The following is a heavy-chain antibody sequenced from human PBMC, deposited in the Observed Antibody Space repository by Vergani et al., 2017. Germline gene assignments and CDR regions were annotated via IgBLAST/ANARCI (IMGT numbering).Heavy chain of an antibody. V-gene: IGHV2-5*02. D-gene: IGHD6-13*01. J-gene: IGHJ5*02. Sequence: QITLKESGPTLVKPTQTLTRTCTFSGFSLSTSGVGVGWIRQPPGKALEWLALIYWADDKRYSPSLKSRLTITKDTSKNQMVLTMTNMDPVDTATYYCAHSIAAAGTGGWFDPWGQGTLVTVSS. CDR2: IYWADDK. CDR3: AHSIAAAGTGGWFDP. CDR1: GFSLSTSGVG.